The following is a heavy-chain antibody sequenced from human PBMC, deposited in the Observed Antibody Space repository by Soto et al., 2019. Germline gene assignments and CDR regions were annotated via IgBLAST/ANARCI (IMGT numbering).Heavy chain of an antibody. CDR3: ARVYPSDTRYGYVGNNWFDP. J-gene: IGHJ5*02. V-gene: IGHV1-46*03. CDR2: INPSGGST. Sequence: APVKVSCKASWYTFTSYYMHWGRQAPGQRLEWMGIINPSGGSTSYAQKFQGRVTMTRDTSTSTVYMELSSLRSEDTALYYCARVYPSDTRYGYVGNNWFDPWGQGTLVTVSS. CDR1: WYTFTSYY. D-gene: IGHD5-18*01.